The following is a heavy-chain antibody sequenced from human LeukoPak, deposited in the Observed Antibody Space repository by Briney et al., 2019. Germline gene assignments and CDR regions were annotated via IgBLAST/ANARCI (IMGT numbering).Heavy chain of an antibody. CDR1: GGSISSSSYY. CDR3: AEGGGSGSYYRYYGMDV. Sequence: KASETLSLTCTVSGGSISSSSYYWGWIRQPPGKGLEWIGSIYYSGSTNYNPSLKSRVTISVDTSKNQFSLKLSSVTAADTAVYYCAEGGGSGSYYRYYGMDVWGQGTTVTVSS. J-gene: IGHJ6*02. CDR2: IYYSGST. V-gene: IGHV4-39*07. D-gene: IGHD3-10*01.